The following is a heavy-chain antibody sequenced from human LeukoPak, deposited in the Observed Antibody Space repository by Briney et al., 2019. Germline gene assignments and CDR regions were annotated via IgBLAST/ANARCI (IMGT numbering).Heavy chain of an antibody. J-gene: IGHJ4*02. CDR1: GGSISSGGYS. D-gene: IGHD1-26*01. Sequence: PSAALSLTCTVSGGSISSGGYSWSWIRQHPGKGLEWIGYISYAGSTSYNPSLKSRVTRSVDTSKNHFSLKLRSVTAADTAVYYCARWYSGSYRIDYWGQGILVTVSS. V-gene: IGHV4-31*03. CDR2: ISYAGST. CDR3: ARWYSGSYRIDY.